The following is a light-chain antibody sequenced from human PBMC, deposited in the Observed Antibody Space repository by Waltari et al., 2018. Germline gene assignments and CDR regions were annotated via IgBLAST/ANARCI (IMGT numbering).Light chain of an antibody. CDR3: CSYAGSITFWV. Sequence: QSALTQPRSVSGSPGQSVTISCTGTSSDVGGYNYVSWYQHHPGKAPKLIIYDVTTRPSGVPDRFSASKSDNTASLTISWLQAEDEADYYCCSYAGSITFWVFGGGTKLTVL. J-gene: IGLJ3*02. CDR2: DVT. V-gene: IGLV2-11*01. CDR1: SSDVGGYNY.